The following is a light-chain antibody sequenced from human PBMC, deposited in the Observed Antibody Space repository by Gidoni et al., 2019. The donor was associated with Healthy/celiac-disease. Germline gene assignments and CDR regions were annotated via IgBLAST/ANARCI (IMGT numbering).Light chain of an antibody. CDR1: KLGDKY. CDR3: QAWDSSTVV. J-gene: IGLJ2*01. CDR2: QNS. Sequence: SYELTHPPSVSVSPGQTASITCSGDKLGDKYACWYQKKPVQSPVLVIYQNSKRPSGIPERFSGSNAGNTATLTISGTQAMDEADYYCQAWDSSTVVFGGGTKLTVL. V-gene: IGLV3-1*01.